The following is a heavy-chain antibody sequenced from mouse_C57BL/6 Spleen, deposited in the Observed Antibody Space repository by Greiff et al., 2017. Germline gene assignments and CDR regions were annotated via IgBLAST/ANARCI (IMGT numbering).Heavy chain of an antibody. CDR1: GYTFTGYW. CDR3: ASSLLAWFAY. CDR2: ILPGSGST. V-gene: IGHV1-9*01. Sequence: VQLQQSGAELMQPGASVKLSCTATGYTFTGYWIEWVKQRPGHGLEWIGEILPGSGSTNYNDKFKGKATFTADTSSNTAYMLLSSLTTEDAAIYCCASSLLAWFAYWGQGTLVTVSA. J-gene: IGHJ3*01.